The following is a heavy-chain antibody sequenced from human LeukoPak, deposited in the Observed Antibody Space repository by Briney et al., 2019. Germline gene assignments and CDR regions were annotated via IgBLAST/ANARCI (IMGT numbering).Heavy chain of an antibody. CDR3: TTDPPVGATAGYYYYYGMDV. CDR1: EFTFSSTW. CDR2: IKQDGSKK. J-gene: IGHJ6*02. Sequence: GGSLRLSCAASEFTFSSTWMSWVRQAPGKGLEWVANIKQDGSKKFYADSVKGRFTISRDNSKNTLYLQMNSLKTEDTAVYYCTTDPPVGATAGYYYYYGMDVWGQGTTVTVSS. D-gene: IGHD1-26*01. V-gene: IGHV3-7*03.